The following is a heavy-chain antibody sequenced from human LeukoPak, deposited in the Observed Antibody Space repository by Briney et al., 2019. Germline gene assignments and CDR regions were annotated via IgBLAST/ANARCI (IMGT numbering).Heavy chain of an antibody. CDR3: AREESSSSGYYFDY. V-gene: IGHV3-21*01. Sequence: PGGSLRLFCAASGFTFSSYSMNWVRPAPGKGLEWVSSISSNSNIYYAHSVQGRFTISRDNAKNSQYLPVNGLPAGDTAVYYCAREESSSSGYYFDYWGQGALVTVSS. J-gene: IGHJ4*02. CDR1: GFTFSSYS. CDR2: ISSNSNI. D-gene: IGHD6-6*01.